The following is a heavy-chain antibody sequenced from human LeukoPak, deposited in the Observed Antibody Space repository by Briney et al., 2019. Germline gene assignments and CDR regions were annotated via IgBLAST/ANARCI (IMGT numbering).Heavy chain of an antibody. J-gene: IGHJ4*02. CDR2: ISGSGGTT. D-gene: IGHD6-19*01. V-gene: IGHV3-23*01. CDR1: GFTFSSFA. Sequence: GGSLRLSCAASGFTFSSFAMTWVRQAPGKGLDWVSGISGSGGTTYYADFVKGRFTISRDNSKNTLYLQMNSLRVEDTALYYCARDRLAVAGNYWGQGTLVTVSS. CDR3: ARDRLAVAGNY.